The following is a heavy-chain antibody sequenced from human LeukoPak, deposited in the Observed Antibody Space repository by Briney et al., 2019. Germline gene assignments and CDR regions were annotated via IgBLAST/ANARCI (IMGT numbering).Heavy chain of an antibody. J-gene: IGHJ4*02. Sequence: PSETLSLTCTVSGGSISSSSYYWGWIRQPPGKGLEWIGSIYYSGSTYYNPSLKSRVTISVDTSKNQFSLKLSSVTAADTAVYYCAREVVATSIIDYWGQGTLVTVSS. CDR2: IYYSGST. V-gene: IGHV4-39*02. CDR1: GGSISSSSYY. D-gene: IGHD5-12*01. CDR3: AREVVATSIIDY.